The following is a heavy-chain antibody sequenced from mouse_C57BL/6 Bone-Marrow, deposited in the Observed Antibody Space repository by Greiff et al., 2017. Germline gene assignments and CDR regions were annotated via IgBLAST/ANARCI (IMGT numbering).Heavy chain of an antibody. CDR3: TTGYYSNDVLFDY. Sequence: VQLQQSGAELVRPGASVKLSCTASGFNIKDDYMHWVKQRPEQGLEWIGWIDPENGDTEYASKFQGTATITADTSSNTAYLQLSSLTSEDTAVDYCTTGYYSNDVLFDYWGQGTTLTVSS. CDR2: IDPENGDT. V-gene: IGHV14-4*01. D-gene: IGHD2-5*01. J-gene: IGHJ2*01. CDR1: GFNIKDDY.